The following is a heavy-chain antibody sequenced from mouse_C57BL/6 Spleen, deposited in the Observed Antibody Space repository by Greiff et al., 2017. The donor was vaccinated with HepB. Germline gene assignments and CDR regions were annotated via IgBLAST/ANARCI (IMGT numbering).Heavy chain of an antibody. D-gene: IGHD1-1*01. CDR1: GYTFTSYW. CDR2: IYPSDSET. Sequence: QVQLQQPGAELVRPGSSVKLSCKASGYTFTSYWMDWVKQRPGQGLEWIGNIYPSDSETHYNQKFKDKATLTVDKSSSTAYMQLSSLTSEDSAVYYCARSDYGKGNGWFAYWGQGTLVTVSA. CDR3: ARSDYGKGNGWFAY. V-gene: IGHV1-61*01. J-gene: IGHJ3*01.